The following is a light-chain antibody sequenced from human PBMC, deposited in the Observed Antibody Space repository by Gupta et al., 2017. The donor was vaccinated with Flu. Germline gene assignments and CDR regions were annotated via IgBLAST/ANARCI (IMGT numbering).Light chain of an antibody. CDR3: QSPDSRGSWV. CDR2: KDT. V-gene: IGLV3-25*03. CDR1: ALSRQY. Sequence: SSELPQPPSVSVSPGQTARTTSSGDALSRQYAFWFQQKPGQAPVLVIYKDTERPSGISERFSGSSSGTEVTLTISGVQAEDEAAYYCQSPDSRGSWVFGGGTKLTVL. J-gene: IGLJ3*02.